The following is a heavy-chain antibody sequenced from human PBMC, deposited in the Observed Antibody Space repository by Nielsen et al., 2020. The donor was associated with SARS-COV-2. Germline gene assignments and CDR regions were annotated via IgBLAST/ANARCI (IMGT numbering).Heavy chain of an antibody. CDR1: GDSISRPDYY. Sequence: SETLSLTCAVSGDSISRPDYYWSWIRQHPEKGLEWIGYIYYSGSTYYNPSLKSRVTISVDTSKNQFSLKLSSVTAADTAVYYCARAEWFGELPLGYYLDYWGQGTLVTVSS. CDR2: IYYSGST. J-gene: IGHJ4*02. CDR3: ARAEWFGELPLGYYLDY. D-gene: IGHD3-10*01. V-gene: IGHV4-30-4*08.